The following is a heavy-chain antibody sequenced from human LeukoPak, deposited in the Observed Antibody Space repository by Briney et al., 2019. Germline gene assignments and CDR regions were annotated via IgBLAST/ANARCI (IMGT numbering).Heavy chain of an antibody. CDR2: ISAYNGNT. CDR3: ARDAPFTMIVVVIPTYYYYYGMDV. Sequence: ASVKVSCKASGYTFTSYGISWVRPAPGQGREWMGWISAYNGNTNYAQKLQGRVTMTTDTPTSTAYMELRSLRSDDTAVYYCARDAPFTMIVVVIPTYYYYYGMDVWGQGTTVTVSS. J-gene: IGHJ6*02. D-gene: IGHD3-22*01. CDR1: GYTFTSYG. V-gene: IGHV1-18*01.